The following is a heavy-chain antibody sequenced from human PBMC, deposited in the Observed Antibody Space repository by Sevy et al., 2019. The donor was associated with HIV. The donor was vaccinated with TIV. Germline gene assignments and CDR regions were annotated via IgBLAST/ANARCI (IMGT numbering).Heavy chain of an antibody. V-gene: IGHV3-30*15. CDR1: GFTFNSHG. CDR2: ISYDGRIK. CDR3: AREGGHTAAWSPGNF. J-gene: IGHJ4*02. Sequence: GGSLRLSCAASGFTFNSHGFHWVRQAPGKGLEWVALISYDGRIKYYADSVKGRFIISRDDARNTLYLQMSGLRAEDTAVYYCAREGGHTAAWSPGNFWGQETLVTVSS. D-gene: IGHD2-15*01.